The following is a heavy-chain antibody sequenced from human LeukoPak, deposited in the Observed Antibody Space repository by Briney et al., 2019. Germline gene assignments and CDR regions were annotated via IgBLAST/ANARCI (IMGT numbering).Heavy chain of an antibody. CDR2: INHSGST. D-gene: IGHD2-2*01. V-gene: IGHV4-34*01. Sequence: PSETLSLTCAVYGGSFGGYYWSWIRQPPGKGLEWIGEINHSGSTNYNPSLKSRVTISVDTSKNQFSLKLSSVTAADTAVYYCARLRSSTSMRRYYYYMDVWGKGTTVTVSS. CDR1: GGSFGGYY. CDR3: ARLRSSTSMRRYYYYMDV. J-gene: IGHJ6*03.